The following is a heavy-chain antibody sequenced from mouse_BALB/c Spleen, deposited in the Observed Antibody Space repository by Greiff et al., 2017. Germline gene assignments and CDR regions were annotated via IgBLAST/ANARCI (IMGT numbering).Heavy chain of an antibody. Sequence: QVQLKESGAELVKPGASVKLSCKASGYTFTSYYMYWVKQRPGQGLEWIGEINPSNGGTNFNEKFKSKATLTVDKSSSTAYMQLSSLTSEDSAVYYCTRGEGGIYYYGSSYAWFAYWGQGTLVTVSA. CDR1: GYTFTSYY. V-gene: IGHV1S81*02. CDR2: INPSNGGT. J-gene: IGHJ3*01. CDR3: TRGEGGIYYYGSSYAWFAY. D-gene: IGHD1-1*01.